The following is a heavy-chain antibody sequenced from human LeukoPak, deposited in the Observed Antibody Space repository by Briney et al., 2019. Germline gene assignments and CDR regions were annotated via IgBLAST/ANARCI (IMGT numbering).Heavy chain of an antibody. Sequence: GGSLRLSCAASGSTFSSNAMSWVRQAPGKGLEWVSTISGNYGSTYYADSVKGRFTISRDNFKNTVFLRMNSLRAEDTAVYYCAKVVLLLTASDAFDFWGQGTKVTVSS. CDR1: GSTFSSNA. D-gene: IGHD2-21*02. J-gene: IGHJ3*01. CDR3: AKVVLLLTASDAFDF. CDR2: ISGNYGST. V-gene: IGHV3-23*01.